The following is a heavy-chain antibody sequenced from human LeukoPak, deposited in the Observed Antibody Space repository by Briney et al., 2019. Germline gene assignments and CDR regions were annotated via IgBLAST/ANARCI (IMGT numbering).Heavy chain of an antibody. J-gene: IGHJ4*02. CDR3: ARCLRFGESPLYFDY. CDR1: GYTFTSYY. D-gene: IGHD3-10*01. Sequence: ASVKVSCKASGYTFTSYYMQWVRQAPGQGLEWMGIINPSGGSTSYAQKFQGRVTMTRDTSTSTVYMELSSLRSEDTAVYYCARCLRFGESPLYFDYWGQGTLGTVSS. CDR2: INPSGGST. V-gene: IGHV1-46*01.